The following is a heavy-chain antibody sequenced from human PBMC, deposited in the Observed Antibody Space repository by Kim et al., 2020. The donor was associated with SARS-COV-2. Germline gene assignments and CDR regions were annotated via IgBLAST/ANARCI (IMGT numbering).Heavy chain of an antibody. CDR2: ISSSSSYI. V-gene: IGHV3-21*01. D-gene: IGHD6-6*01. J-gene: IGHJ3*02. Sequence: GGSLRLSCAASGFTFSSYSMNWVRQAPGKGLEWVSSISSSSSYIYYADSVKGRFTISRDNAKNSLYLQMNSLRAEDTAVYYCARWTSIGGSSSFAFDIWGQGTMVTVSS. CDR3: ARWTSIGGSSSFAFDI. CDR1: GFTFSSYS.